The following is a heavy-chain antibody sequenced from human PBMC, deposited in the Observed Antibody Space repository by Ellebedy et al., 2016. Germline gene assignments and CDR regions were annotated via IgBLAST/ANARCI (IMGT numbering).Heavy chain of an antibody. CDR1: GFSFSDYY. Sequence: GESLKISXAASGFSFSDYYMSWIRQAPGKGLEWILYIRSSGSTIYYADSVKGRFTISRDNTKNSLYLQMNSLRAEDTAVYYCARERREYYYYYYIDVWGKGTTVTVSS. J-gene: IGHJ6*03. CDR2: IRSSGSTI. CDR3: ARERREYYYYYYIDV. V-gene: IGHV3-11*01.